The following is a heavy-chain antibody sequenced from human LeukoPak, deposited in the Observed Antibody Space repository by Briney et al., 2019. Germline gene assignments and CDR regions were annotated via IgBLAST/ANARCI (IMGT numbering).Heavy chain of an antibody. V-gene: IGHV4-34*08. CDR1: GFTVSSDY. CDR2: INHSGST. CDR3: ATRVGATSNWFDP. Sequence: GSLRLSCAASGFTVSSDYMSWVRQPPGKGLEWIGEINHSGSTNYNPSLKSRVTISVDTSKNQFSLKLSSVTAADTAVYYCATRVGATSNWFDPWGQGTLVTVSS. D-gene: IGHD1-26*01. J-gene: IGHJ5*02.